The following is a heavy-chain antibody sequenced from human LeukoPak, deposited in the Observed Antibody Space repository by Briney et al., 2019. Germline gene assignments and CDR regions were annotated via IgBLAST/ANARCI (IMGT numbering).Heavy chain of an antibody. CDR2: ISYDGSNK. CDR1: GFTFSSYG. D-gene: IGHD3-16*02. J-gene: IGHJ4*02. V-gene: IGHV3-30*18. Sequence: GGSLRLSCAASGFTFSSYGMHWVRQAPGKGLEWVAVISYDGSNKYYADSVKGRFTVSRDNSKNTLYLQMNSLRAEDTAVYYCAKGADYDYVWGSYPPVSLTRRYFDYWGQGTLVTVSS. CDR3: AKGADYDYVWGSYPPVSLTRRYFDY.